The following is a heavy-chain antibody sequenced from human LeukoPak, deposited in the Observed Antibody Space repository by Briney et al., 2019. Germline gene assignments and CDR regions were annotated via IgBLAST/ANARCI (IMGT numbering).Heavy chain of an antibody. D-gene: IGHD4-23*01. CDR2: ISSSGSTK. Sequence: SGGSLRLSCAASGFTFSDYYMSWIRQAPGKGLEWVSYISSSGSTKYYADPVKGRFTISRDNAKNSLYLQMNSLRAEDTAVYYCAREAVVTPGNDYWGQGTLVTVSS. CDR3: AREAVVTPGNDY. CDR1: GFTFSDYY. J-gene: IGHJ4*02. V-gene: IGHV3-11*01.